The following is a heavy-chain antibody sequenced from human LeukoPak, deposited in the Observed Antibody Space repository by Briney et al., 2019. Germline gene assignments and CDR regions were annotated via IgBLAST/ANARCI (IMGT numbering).Heavy chain of an antibody. V-gene: IGHV1-46*01. CDR1: GYTFTRYY. D-gene: IGHD6-13*01. CDR2: INPSGGST. Sequence: RGASVKVSCKASGYTFTRYYMHWVRQAPGQGLEWMGIINPSGGSTSYAQKFQGRVTMTRDTSTSTVYMELSSLRSEDTAVYYCARDTMTAAGNHYYYYGMDVWGQGTTVTVSS. J-gene: IGHJ6*02. CDR3: ARDTMTAAGNHYYYYGMDV.